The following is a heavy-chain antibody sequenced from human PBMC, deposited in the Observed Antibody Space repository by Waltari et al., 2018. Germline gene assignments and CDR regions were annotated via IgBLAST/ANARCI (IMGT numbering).Heavy chain of an antibody. CDR3: SAAGDY. CDR2: ISGSGAST. D-gene: IGHD2-15*01. V-gene: IGHV3-23*04. CDR1: GFNFTHYA. Sequence: EVQLVAHGGGLVQPGGSLRISCAASGFNFTHYAMSWVRQVPGKGLGWVSAISGSGASTHVADSVKGRFSISRDNSKEMIYLQMNSLRVEDTAIYYCSAAGDYWGQGTQVTVSS. J-gene: IGHJ4*02.